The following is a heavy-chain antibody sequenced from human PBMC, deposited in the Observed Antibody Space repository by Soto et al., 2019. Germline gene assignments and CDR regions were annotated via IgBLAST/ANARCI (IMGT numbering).Heavy chain of an antibody. Sequence: SETLSLTCTVSGGSISSYYWSWIRQPPGKGLEWIGYIYYSGSTNYNPSLKSRVTISVDTSKNQFSLKLSSVTAADTAVYYCARSLDYGARSPRGGMDVWGQGTTVTVSS. V-gene: IGHV4-59*01. CDR2: IYYSGST. J-gene: IGHJ6*02. CDR3: ARSLDYGARSPRGGMDV. D-gene: IGHD4-17*01. CDR1: GGSISSYY.